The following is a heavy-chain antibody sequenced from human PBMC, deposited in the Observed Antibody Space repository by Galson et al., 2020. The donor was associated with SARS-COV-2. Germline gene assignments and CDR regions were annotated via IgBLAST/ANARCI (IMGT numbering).Heavy chain of an antibody. V-gene: IGHV4-39*01. D-gene: IGHD5-12*01. CDR3: ARQGWLRGKFDY. CDR1: GDSISRSSYY. Sequence: SETLSLTCTVSGDSISRSSYYWGWISQPPGKGLEWIGSIYYSGSTYYNPSLKSRVTISVDTSKNQFSLKLSSVTAADTAVYYCARQGWLRGKFDYWGQGTLVTVSS. J-gene: IGHJ4*02. CDR2: IYYSGST.